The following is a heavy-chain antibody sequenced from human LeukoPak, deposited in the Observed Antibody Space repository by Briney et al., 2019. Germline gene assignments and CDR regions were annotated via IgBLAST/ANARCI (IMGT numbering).Heavy chain of an antibody. Sequence: ASVEVSCKASGYTFTGYYMHWVRQAPGQGLEWMGWINPNSGGTNYAQKFQGRVTMTRDTSISTAYMELSRLRSDDTAVYYCARVEIAAAGTDYWGQGTLVTVSS. D-gene: IGHD6-13*01. CDR1: GYTFTGYY. CDR3: ARVEIAAAGTDY. CDR2: INPNSGGT. V-gene: IGHV1-2*02. J-gene: IGHJ4*02.